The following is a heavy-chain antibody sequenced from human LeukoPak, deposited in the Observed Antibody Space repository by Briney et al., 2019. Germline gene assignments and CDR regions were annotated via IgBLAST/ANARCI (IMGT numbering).Heavy chain of an antibody. CDR1: SDSMTSHYY. J-gene: IGHJ5*02. V-gene: IGHV4-38-2*01. D-gene: IGHD1-1*01. CDR3: AKGDNYHGTGSLRTVS. CDR2: IFHTGST. Sequence: SETLSLTCAVSSDSMTSHYYWGWVRQSPGKGLEWIGNIFHTGSTYYSPSLKSRLTISLDTSQNQFSLNLSSVTAADTAVYYCAKGDNYHGTGSLRTVSWGQGTLVTVSS.